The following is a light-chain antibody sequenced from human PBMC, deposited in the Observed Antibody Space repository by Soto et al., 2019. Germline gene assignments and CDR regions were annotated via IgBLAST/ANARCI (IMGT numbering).Light chain of an antibody. CDR3: YSYTSGSPYV. CDR1: ASDVGAYNY. CDR2: DVS. Sequence: QSALTQPASVSGSPGQSITISFSGTASDVGAYNYVSWYQQHPAKAPKLMIYDVSNRPSGVSDRFSGSKSGNTASLTISGLQAEDEADYYCYSYTSGSPYVFGSGTKITVL. V-gene: IGLV2-14*01. J-gene: IGLJ1*01.